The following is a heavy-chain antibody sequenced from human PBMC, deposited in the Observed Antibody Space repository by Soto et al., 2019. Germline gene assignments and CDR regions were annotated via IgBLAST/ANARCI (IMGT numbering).Heavy chain of an antibody. CDR3: AGEGGVRGGYFDY. D-gene: IGHD3-10*01. J-gene: IGHJ4*02. V-gene: IGHV3-23*01. CDR1: GFTFSSYA. Sequence: EVQLLESGGGLVQPGGSLRLSCAASGFTFSSYAMSWVRQAPGKGLEWVSAISGSGGSTYYADSVKGRFTISRDNSKNTLYRQMNSLRAEDTAVYYCAGEGGVRGGYFDYWGQGTLVTVSS. CDR2: ISGSGGST.